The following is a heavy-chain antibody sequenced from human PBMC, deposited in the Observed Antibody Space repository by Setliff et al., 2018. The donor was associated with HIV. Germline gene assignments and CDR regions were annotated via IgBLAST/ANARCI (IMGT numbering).Heavy chain of an antibody. J-gene: IGHJ4*02. Sequence: GASAKVSCKASQNSFSDDYMNWVRQAPGKGLEWMGRIDPEDGETIYGAKFQGRVTMTADTSAATAYMVLSSLRSEDTALYDCGTVRIAVPDDFDFWGQGTLVTVSS. CDR3: GTVRIAVPDDFDF. CDR2: IDPEDGET. CDR1: QNSFSDDY. V-gene: IGHV1-69-2*01. D-gene: IGHD6-19*01.